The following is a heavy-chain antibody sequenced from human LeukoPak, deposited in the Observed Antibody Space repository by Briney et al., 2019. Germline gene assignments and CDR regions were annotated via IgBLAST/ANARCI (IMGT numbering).Heavy chain of an antibody. D-gene: IGHD3-16*01. CDR3: ARDWGGGAILFDY. CDR2: IKQDGSEK. Sequence: PGGSLRLSCVASGFIFSSYWMSGVRQAPGKGLKWVANIKQDGSEKYYVDSVKGRFTISRDNAQNSLYLQMSSLRVEDTAVYYCARDWGGGAILFDYWGQGTLVTVSS. CDR1: GFIFSSYW. V-gene: IGHV3-7*05. J-gene: IGHJ4*02.